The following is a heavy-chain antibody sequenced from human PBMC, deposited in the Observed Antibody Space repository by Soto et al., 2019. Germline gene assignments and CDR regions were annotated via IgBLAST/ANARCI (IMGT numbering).Heavy chain of an antibody. D-gene: IGHD2-2*01. CDR2: ISYDGSNK. Sequence: QVQLVESGGGVVQPGRSLRLSCAASGFTFSSYGMHWVRQAPGKGLEWVAVISYDGSNKYYADSVKGRFTISRDNSKNTLYLQMNSLRAEDTAVYYCAKVTGDVVVVPDVYYYYGMDVWGQGTTVTVSS. CDR1: GFTFSSYG. J-gene: IGHJ6*02. V-gene: IGHV3-30*18. CDR3: AKVTGDVVVVPDVYYYYGMDV.